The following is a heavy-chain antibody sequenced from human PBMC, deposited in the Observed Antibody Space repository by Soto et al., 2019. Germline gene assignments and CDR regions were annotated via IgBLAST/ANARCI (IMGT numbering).Heavy chain of an antibody. CDR2: INPNSGGT. V-gene: IGHV1-2*04. J-gene: IGHJ6*02. D-gene: IGHD3-10*01. Sequence: GASVKVSCKASGYTFTGYYMHWVRQAPGQGLEWMGWINPNSGGTNYAQKFQVWVTMTRDTSISTAYMELSRLRVDDTAVDFCARGGVLWFGEFANYYYYYGMDVWGQGTTVTVSS. CDR3: ARGGVLWFGEFANYYYYYGMDV. CDR1: GYTFTGYY.